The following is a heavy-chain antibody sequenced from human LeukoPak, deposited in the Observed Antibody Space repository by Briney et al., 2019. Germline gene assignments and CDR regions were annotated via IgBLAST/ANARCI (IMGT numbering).Heavy chain of an antibody. CDR2: INHSGST. CDR3: ARTVGGYNYAAFDI. J-gene: IGHJ3*02. Sequence: SETLSLTCAVYGGSFSGYYWRWIRQPPGKGLEWIGEINHSGSTNYNPSLKSRVTISVDTSKNQFSLKLSSVTAADTAVYYCARTVGGYNYAAFDIWGQGTMVTVSS. V-gene: IGHV4-34*01. CDR1: GGSFSGYY. D-gene: IGHD5-24*01.